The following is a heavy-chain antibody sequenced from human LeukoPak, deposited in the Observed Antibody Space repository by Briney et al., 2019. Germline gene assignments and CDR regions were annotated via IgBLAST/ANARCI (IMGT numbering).Heavy chain of an antibody. CDR1: GFTFNSYA. CDR3: AKEGGTGTRFDY. CDR2: ISGTGAGT. V-gene: IGHV3-23*01. J-gene: IGHJ4*02. D-gene: IGHD1-7*01. Sequence: GGSLRLSCAASGFTFNSYAMSWVRQAPGKGLEWVSAISGTGAGTYYADSVKGRFTISRDNSKNTLYLQMTSLRAEDTAVYYCAKEGGTGTRFDYWGQGTLVTVSS.